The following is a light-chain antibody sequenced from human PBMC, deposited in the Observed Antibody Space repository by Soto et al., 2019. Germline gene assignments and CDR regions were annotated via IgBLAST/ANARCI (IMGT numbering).Light chain of an antibody. J-gene: IGKJ1*01. CDR1: QSVSSD. CDR3: QQYNTWPRT. V-gene: IGKV3-15*01. CDR2: GAS. Sequence: ETVMTQSPATLSVSPGERATLSCRASQSVSSDVAWYQQKPGQAPRRLIFGASTRATSIPARFTGSRSGTEFTLTISSLQSEDFAVYYCQQYNTWPRTFGQGTMVDIK.